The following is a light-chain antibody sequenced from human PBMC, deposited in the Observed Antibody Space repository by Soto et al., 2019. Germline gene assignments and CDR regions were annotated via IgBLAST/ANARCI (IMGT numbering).Light chain of an antibody. CDR3: SSYTISNTLPFV. CDR2: EVS. Sequence: QSALTQPASVSGTPGQSITISCTGSNSDVGIYDFVSWYQHHPGRAPKLIVSEVSHRPSGVSNRFSGSKSGNTASLTISGLQAEDEADYYCSSYTISNTLPFVFGTGTKVTVL. V-gene: IGLV2-14*01. J-gene: IGLJ1*01. CDR1: NSDVGIYDF.